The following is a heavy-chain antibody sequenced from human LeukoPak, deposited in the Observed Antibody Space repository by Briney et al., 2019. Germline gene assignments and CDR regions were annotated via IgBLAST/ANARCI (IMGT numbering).Heavy chain of an antibody. CDR1: GYSFTDYY. D-gene: IGHD3-10*01. Sequence: ASVKDSCKASGYSFTDYYMHWVRQAPGQGLEWMGWISPRSGDTSYAQKFQGRVTMTRDTSINTVDMNLSGPTSDDTAVFYCARGREIHGGSDTKLDDYWGQGTLVTVSS. V-gene: IGHV1-2*02. CDR3: ARGREIHGGSDTKLDDY. J-gene: IGHJ4*02. CDR2: ISPRSGDT.